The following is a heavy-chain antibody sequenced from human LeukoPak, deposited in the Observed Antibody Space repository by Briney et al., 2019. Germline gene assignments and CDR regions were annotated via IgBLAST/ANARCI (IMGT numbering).Heavy chain of an antibody. CDR3: ARRRTYYYGSGPYYFDY. Sequence: GESLKISCKGSGYSFTSYWIGWVRQMPGKGLEWMGIIYPGDSDTRYSPSFQGQVTTSANKSISTAYLQWSSLKASDTAMYYCARRRTYYYGSGPYYFDYWGQGTLVTVSS. CDR2: IYPGDSDT. CDR1: GYSFTSYW. V-gene: IGHV5-51*01. D-gene: IGHD3-10*01. J-gene: IGHJ4*02.